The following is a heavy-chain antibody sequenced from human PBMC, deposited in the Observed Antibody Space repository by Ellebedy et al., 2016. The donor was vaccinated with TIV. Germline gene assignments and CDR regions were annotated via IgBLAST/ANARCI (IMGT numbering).Heavy chain of an antibody. CDR1: GFMFSSYA. Sequence: PGGSLRLSCAASGFMFSSYAMSWVRQAPGKGLEWVSAISGSDGSTLYADSVRGRFTISRDNPKNTLYLQMNSLRAEDTAVYYCARPLFYSSSWYIPLGYWGQGTLVTVSS. CDR2: ISGSDGST. J-gene: IGHJ4*02. CDR3: ARPLFYSSSWYIPLGY. D-gene: IGHD6-13*01. V-gene: IGHV3-23*01.